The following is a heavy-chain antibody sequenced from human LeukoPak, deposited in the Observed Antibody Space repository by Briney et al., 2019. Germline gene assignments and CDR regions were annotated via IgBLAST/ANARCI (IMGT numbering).Heavy chain of an antibody. D-gene: IGHD3-22*01. CDR3: ARDPEWGYGSSGYFSAFDI. CDR1: GFTFSSYT. CDR2: ISRSNIYK. Sequence: GGSLRLSCAASGFTFSSYTMNWVRLAPGKGLEWVSSISRSNIYKYYADSVKGRFTISRDNAKNSLYLQMNSLRAEDTAVYYCARDPEWGYGSSGYFSAFDIWGQGTMVTVSS. J-gene: IGHJ3*02. V-gene: IGHV3-21*01.